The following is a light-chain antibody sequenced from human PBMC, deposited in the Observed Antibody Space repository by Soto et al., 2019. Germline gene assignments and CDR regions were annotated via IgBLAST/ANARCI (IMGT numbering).Light chain of an antibody. CDR1: SSDVGSSNY. CDR2: DVA. CDR3: CSYAGSDTLI. V-gene: IGLV2-11*01. J-gene: IGLJ1*01. Sequence: QSALTQPRSVSGSPGQTVTISCTGSSSDVGSSNYMSWYQQHPGEAPKLVIYDVAQRPSGVPDRLSGSRSGKTASLTLSGLQPDDEADYYCCSYAGSDTLIFGSGTKVTVL.